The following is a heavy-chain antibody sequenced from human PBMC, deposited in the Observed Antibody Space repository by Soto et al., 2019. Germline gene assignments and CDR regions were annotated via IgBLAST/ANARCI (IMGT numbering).Heavy chain of an antibody. CDR1: GYTFTSYY. D-gene: IGHD1-26*01. Sequence: ASVKVSCKASGYTFTSYYMHWVRQAPGQGLEWMGIINPSGGSTSYAQKFQGRVTMTRDTSTSTVYMELSSLKTEDTAIYYCTRPPSGSYGDDSDYWGQGTQVTVS. V-gene: IGHV1-46*03. CDR2: INPSGGST. CDR3: TRPPSGSYGDDSDY. J-gene: IGHJ4*02.